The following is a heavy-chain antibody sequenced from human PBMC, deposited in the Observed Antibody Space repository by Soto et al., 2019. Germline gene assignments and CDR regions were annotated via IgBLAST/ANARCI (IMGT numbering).Heavy chain of an antibody. Sequence: ASVKVSCRXSGYTFTGYYMHWVRQAPGQGLEWMGWINPNSGGTNYAQKFQGRVTMTRDTSISTAYMELSRLRSDDTAVYYCAVGYCRGGSCYRIDYWGQGTLVTVSS. CDR1: GYTFTGYY. V-gene: IGHV1-2*02. J-gene: IGHJ4*02. D-gene: IGHD2-15*01. CDR2: INPNSGGT. CDR3: AVGYCRGGSCYRIDY.